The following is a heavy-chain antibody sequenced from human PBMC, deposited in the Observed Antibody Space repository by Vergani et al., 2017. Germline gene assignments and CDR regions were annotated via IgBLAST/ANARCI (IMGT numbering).Heavy chain of an antibody. CDR1: GFTSSYYG. J-gene: IGHJ4*02. Sequence: QVHLVESGGGVVQPGRSLRLSCVVSGFTSSYYGMHWVRQAPGKGLEWVAVISYDGTQKYYADSVKGRFTISRDNSKSTLYLQMNSLRTEDTATYYCAKHFRGCGIGYWGRGTQVIVSS. V-gene: IGHV3-30*18. CDR2: ISYDGTQK. D-gene: IGHD2-21*01. CDR3: AKHFRGCGIGY.